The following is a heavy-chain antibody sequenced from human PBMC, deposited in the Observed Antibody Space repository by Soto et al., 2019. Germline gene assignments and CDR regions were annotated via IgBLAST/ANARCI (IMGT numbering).Heavy chain of an antibody. CDR2: ISGSGGST. V-gene: IGHV3-23*01. D-gene: IGHD3-10*01. J-gene: IGHJ5*02. Sequence: GSLRLSCAASGXTFSSYSMSWVRQAPGKGLEWVSAISGSGGSTYYADSVKGRFTISRDNSKNTLYLQMNSLRAEDTAVYYCAKDPLSGSGSYYTYNWFDPWGQGTLVTVSS. CDR1: GXTFSSYS. CDR3: AKDPLSGSGSYYTYNWFDP.